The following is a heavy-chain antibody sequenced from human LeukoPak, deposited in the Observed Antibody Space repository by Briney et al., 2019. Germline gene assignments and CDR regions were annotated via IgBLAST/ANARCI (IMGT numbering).Heavy chain of an antibody. Sequence: GGSLRLSCAASGFIFNNYAMSWVRQAPGKGLEWVSGISGSGSNTYYADSAKGRFTISRDNSKNTLYLQMNSLRAEDTAVYYCAKDPSYYYDSSGYYDYWGQGTLVTVSS. D-gene: IGHD3-22*01. CDR2: ISGSGSNT. V-gene: IGHV3-23*01. CDR1: GFIFNNYA. J-gene: IGHJ4*02. CDR3: AKDPSYYYDSSGYYDY.